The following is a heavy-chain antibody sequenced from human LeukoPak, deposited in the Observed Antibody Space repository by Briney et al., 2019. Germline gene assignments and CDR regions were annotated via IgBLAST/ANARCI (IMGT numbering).Heavy chain of an antibody. V-gene: IGHV4-59*08. Sequence: SETLSLTCTVSGGSISSYYWSWVRQPPGKGLEWVGYISYGGSNNYNPTLRSRVTISVDTSKNQFSLKLSSVTAADTAVYYCAGGPSDFGFWSAKWDYWGQGTLVTVSS. J-gene: IGHJ4*02. CDR1: GGSISSYY. D-gene: IGHD3-3*01. CDR2: ISYGGSN. CDR3: AGGPSDFGFWSAKWDY.